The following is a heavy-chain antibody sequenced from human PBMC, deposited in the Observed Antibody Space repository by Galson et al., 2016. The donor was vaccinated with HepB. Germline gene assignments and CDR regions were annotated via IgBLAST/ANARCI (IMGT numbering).Heavy chain of an antibody. CDR1: QFTFSDFA. J-gene: IGHJ5*02. V-gene: IGHV3-23*01. CDR3: TRGAWGGTRCFPPPFHP. CDR2: VSGGGGAT. D-gene: IGHD2-21*01. Sequence: SLRLSCAAYQFTFSDFAMSWVRQAPGKGLEWVSTVSGGGGATYFADSVKGRFTHSRDNFKNTLSLEMNNLRAQETAVYYCTRGAWGGTRCFPPPFHPWGQGTQVFVSS.